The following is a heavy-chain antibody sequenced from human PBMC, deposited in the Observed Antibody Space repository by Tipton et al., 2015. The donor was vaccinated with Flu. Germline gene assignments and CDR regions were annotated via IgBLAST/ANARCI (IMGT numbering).Heavy chain of an antibody. CDR1: GGSISSGSCY. D-gene: IGHD5-24*01. CDR3: AREVRRDGYNYCDY. J-gene: IGHJ4*02. CDR2: VYTSGST. V-gene: IGHV4-61*02. Sequence: TLSLTCTVSGGSISSGSCYWSWIRQPAGKGLEWIGRVYTSGSTNYNPSLKSRVTMSVDTSKNQFSLKLSSVTAADTAVYFCAREVRRDGYNYCDYWGQGTLVTVSS.